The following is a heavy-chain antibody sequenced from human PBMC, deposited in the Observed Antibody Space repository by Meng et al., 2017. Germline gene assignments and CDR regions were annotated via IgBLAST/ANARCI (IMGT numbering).Heavy chain of an antibody. CDR2: INPKSGDT. Sequence: QGQLVQSGPEVKNTGASVKVSCKHSGYHLPDYYIPGVLRAPGHGLEWMGRINPKSGDTHYAQKFQARVTMTGDTSISTAYMELSGLRSDDTAMYYCARDEDISAAGKLFGDYWGQGTLVTVSS. CDR1: GYHLPDYY. V-gene: IGHV1-2*06. CDR3: ARDEDISAAGKLFGDY. D-gene: IGHD6-25*01. J-gene: IGHJ4*02.